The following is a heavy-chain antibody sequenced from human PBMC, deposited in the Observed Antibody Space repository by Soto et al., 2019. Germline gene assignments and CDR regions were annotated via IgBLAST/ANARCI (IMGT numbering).Heavy chain of an antibody. D-gene: IGHD6-13*01. J-gene: IGHJ6*02. CDR2: TSYDGSDK. CDR3: AKADDSSTYFYYYGMDV. CDR1: GFTFNKYG. Sequence: QVQLAESGGGVVQPGRSLRLSCVASGFTFNKYGMHWVRQAPGKGLEWVAVTSYDGSDKWYAAYVKGRFTISKDNSKNMVFLQMNSLRVEDTALYYCAKADDSSTYFYYYGMDVWGLGTPVTVSS. V-gene: IGHV3-30*18.